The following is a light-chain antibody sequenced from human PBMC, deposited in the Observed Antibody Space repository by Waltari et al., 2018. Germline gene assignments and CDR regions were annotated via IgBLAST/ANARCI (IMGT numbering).Light chain of an antibody. Sequence: DIQMTQSPSSLSASVGGSVTMSCQASHHIDFFLNWYQQKPGKDPKLLIFGASSLQNGVPSRFSGSGSGTDFTLTITSLSSEDSATYYCQQYGSSPGTFGQGTKVEIK. CDR1: HHIDFF. J-gene: IGKJ1*01. CDR3: QQYGSSPGT. CDR2: GAS. V-gene: IGKV1-39*01.